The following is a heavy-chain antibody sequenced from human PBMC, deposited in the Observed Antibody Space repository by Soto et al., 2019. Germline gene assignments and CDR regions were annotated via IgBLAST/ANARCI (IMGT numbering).Heavy chain of an antibody. CDR1: GGSLSRGGYL. Sequence: SEARCLTWTVSGGSLSRGGYLVGWILQPPRKGVESIRYIYYSGSTSYNPSLTSQVTISVDTSKNQFSLKLSSVTAADTAVYYCARDARGDVWSGPYDAFAIWGQGTMVTVSS. J-gene: IGHJ3*02. CDR2: IYYSGST. V-gene: IGHV4-30-4*01. CDR3: ARDARGDVWSGPYDAFAI. D-gene: IGHD3-3*01.